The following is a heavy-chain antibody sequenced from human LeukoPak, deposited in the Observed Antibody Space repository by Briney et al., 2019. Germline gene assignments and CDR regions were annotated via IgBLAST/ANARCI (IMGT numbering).Heavy chain of an antibody. CDR1: GYSISSGYY. J-gene: IGHJ4*02. CDR3: ARETPSDGYKY. Sequence: SETLSLTCTVSGYSISSGYYWGWIRQPPGKGLEWIGSIYHSGSTYYNPSLKSRVTISVDTSKNQFSLKLSSVTAADTAVYYCARETPSDGYKYWGQGTLVTVSS. CDR2: IYHSGST. V-gene: IGHV4-38-2*02. D-gene: IGHD5-24*01.